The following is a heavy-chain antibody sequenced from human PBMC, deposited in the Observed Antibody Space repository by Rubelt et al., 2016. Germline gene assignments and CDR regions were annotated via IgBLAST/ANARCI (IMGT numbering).Heavy chain of an antibody. Sequence: QVQLQQWGAGLLKPSETLSLTCAVYGGSFSGYYWSWIRQPPGRGLEWIGEINHRGSPNYNPSLMRRVTISVETAKNKLSLKLRSVTAAETAGYYCARGVKYRYWYANWYVDLWGRGTLVTVSS. V-gene: IGHV4-34*01. CDR2: INHRGSP. J-gene: IGHJ2*01. D-gene: IGHD2-8*02. CDR1: GGSFSGYY. CDR3: ARGVKYRYWYANWYVDL.